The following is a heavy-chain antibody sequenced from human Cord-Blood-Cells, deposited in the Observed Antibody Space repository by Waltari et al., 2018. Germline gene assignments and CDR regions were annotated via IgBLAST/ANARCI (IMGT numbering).Heavy chain of an antibody. J-gene: IGHJ3*02. Sequence: LSCAASGFTFDDYAMHWVRQAPGKGLEWVSGISWNSGSIGYADSVKGRFTISRDNAKNSLYLQMNSLRAEDMALYYCAKDTGINWDRVEAFDIWGQGTMVTVSS. CDR1: GFTFDDYA. V-gene: IGHV3-9*03. CDR2: ISWNSGSI. D-gene: IGHD1-20*01. CDR3: AKDTGINWDRVEAFDI.